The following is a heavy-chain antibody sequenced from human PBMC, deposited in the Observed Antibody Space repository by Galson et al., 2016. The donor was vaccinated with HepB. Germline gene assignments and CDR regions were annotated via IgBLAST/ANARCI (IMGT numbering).Heavy chain of an antibody. CDR2: ISSASSIK. CDR1: GFTFNTYG. V-gene: IGHV3-48*04. CDR3: ARDYVPGA. J-gene: IGHJ5*02. D-gene: IGHD3-10*01. Sequence: SLRLSCADSGFTFNTYGMNWVRQAPGKGLEWVSYISSASSIKYYADSVKGRFTISRDSARHSLYLEMNSLRGEDTAMYYCARDYVPGAWVQGVLVTVSS.